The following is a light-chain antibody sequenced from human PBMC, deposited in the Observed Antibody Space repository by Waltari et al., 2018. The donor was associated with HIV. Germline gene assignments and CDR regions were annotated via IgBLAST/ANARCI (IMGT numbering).Light chain of an antibody. CDR2: NTN. J-gene: IGLJ3*02. CDR3: AVWDDSLNGLWV. Sequence: QSDLTQPPSASGTPGQRVTISCSGSNSSIGTNTVNWYQHLPGTAPKLLIFNTNQRPSGVPDRFSGSKSGTSASLAISGLQSEDEADYFCAVWDDSLNGLWVFGGGTKVTVL. CDR1: NSSIGTNT. V-gene: IGLV1-44*01.